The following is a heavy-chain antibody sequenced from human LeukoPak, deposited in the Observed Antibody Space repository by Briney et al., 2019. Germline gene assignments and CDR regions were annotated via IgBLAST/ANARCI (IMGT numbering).Heavy chain of an antibody. CDR3: AGGERGYSYGPLDF. J-gene: IGHJ4*02. CDR1: GGSIRRYS. D-gene: IGHD5-18*01. V-gene: IGHV4-59*08. Sequence: PSETLSLTCTVSGGSIRRYSWSWIRQPPGEGLEWVGYIFYTGSTNYNPSLKSRVTISVDTSKNQFSLKLSSVTAADTAVYYCAGGERGYSYGPLDFWGQGTLVTVSS. CDR2: IFYTGST.